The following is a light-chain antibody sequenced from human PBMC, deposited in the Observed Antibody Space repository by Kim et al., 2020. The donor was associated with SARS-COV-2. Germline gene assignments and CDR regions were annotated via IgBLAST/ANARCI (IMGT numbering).Light chain of an antibody. Sequence: SPGQTAPPSCAARRVVSSYLAWYQHKPGQAPRLLIFGSSTRATGIPARFSGSGSGTEFTLTISSLQSEDFAVYFCQQYSNSPPLSFGEGTKVDIK. CDR1: RVVSSY. J-gene: IGKJ1*01. CDR3: QQYSNSPPLS. CDR2: GSS. V-gene: IGKV3-15*01.